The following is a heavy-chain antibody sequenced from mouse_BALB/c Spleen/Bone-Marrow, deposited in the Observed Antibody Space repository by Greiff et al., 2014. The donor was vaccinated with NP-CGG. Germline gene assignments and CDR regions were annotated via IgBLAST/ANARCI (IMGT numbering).Heavy chain of an antibody. CDR3: ARSGSSSGYFDY. CDR1: GFTFSSFG. CDR2: ISSGSSTI. Sequence: DVKLVESGGGLVQPGGSRKLSCAASGFTFSSFGMHWVRQAPEKGLEWVAYISSGSSTIYYADTVMGRFTISRYNPKNTLFLQMTSLRSEDTAMYYCARSGSSSGYFDYWGQGTTLTVSS. D-gene: IGHD1-1*01. J-gene: IGHJ2*01. V-gene: IGHV5-17*02.